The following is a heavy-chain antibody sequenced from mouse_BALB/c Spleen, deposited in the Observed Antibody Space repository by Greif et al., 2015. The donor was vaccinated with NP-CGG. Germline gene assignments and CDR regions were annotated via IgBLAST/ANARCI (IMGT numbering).Heavy chain of an antibody. V-gene: IGHV7-1*02. Sequence: EVKLQESGGGLVQPGGSLRLSCATSGFTFSDFYMEWVRQPPGKGLEWIAASRNKANDYATEYSASVKGRFIVSRDTSQSILYLQMNALRAEDTAIYYCARDGDYGYDVGWYFDVWGAGTTVTVSS. D-gene: IGHD2-2*01. CDR1: GFTFSDFY. CDR3: ARDGDYGYDVGWYFDV. J-gene: IGHJ1*01. CDR2: SRNKANDYAT.